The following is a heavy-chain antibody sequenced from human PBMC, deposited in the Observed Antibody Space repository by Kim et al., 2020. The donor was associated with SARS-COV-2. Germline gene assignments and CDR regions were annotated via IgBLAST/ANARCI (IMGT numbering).Heavy chain of an antibody. CDR1: GFTFSDYY. D-gene: IGHD3-10*01. V-gene: IGHV3-11*04. CDR2: ISSSGSTI. J-gene: IGHJ6*02. Sequence: GGSLRLSCAASGFTFSDYYMSWIRQAPGKGLEWVSYISSSGSTIYYADSVKGRFTISRDNAKNSLYLQMNSLRAEDTAVYYCARRITMVRGVIMGFGYYYGMDVWGQGTTVTVSS. CDR3: ARRITMVRGVIMGFGYYYGMDV.